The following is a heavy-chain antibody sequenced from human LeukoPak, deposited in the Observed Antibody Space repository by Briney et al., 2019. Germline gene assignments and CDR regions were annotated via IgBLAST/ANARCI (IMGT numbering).Heavy chain of an antibody. D-gene: IGHD3-22*01. J-gene: IGHJ4*02. CDR2: INGNDGDT. V-gene: IGHV1-18*01. CDR1: GYSFSRHG. Sequence: ASVKVSCTASGYSFSRHGITWVRQAPGQGLEWVGWINGNDGDTRYAQKLKGRVIMTKDTSTSTAYMELRSLTSDDTAMYYCARDEVSSGYFGDYWGQGTLVAVSS. CDR3: ARDEVSSGYFGDY.